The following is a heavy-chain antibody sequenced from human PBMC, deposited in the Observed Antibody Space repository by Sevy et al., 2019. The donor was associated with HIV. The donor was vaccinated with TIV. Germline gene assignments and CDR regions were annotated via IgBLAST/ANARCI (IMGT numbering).Heavy chain of an antibody. CDR3: VRAIQLAASY. CDR1: AINIRDYW. Sequence: GGYLRLSCEASAINIRDYWMNWVRQAPGKGLEWVANINPDGSKIYYADSVKGRFTISRDSAKNSVFLQMTSLRADDTAVYYCVRAIQLAASYWCQRMLVTVSS. D-gene: IGHD2-15*01. V-gene: IGHV3-7*02. J-gene: IGHJ4*02. CDR2: INPDGSKI.